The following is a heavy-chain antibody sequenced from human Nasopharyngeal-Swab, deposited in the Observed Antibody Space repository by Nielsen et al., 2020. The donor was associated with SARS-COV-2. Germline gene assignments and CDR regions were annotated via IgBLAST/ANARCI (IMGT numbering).Heavy chain of an antibody. CDR2: IYYSGST. CDR3: ARYYYDSSILDY. D-gene: IGHD3-22*01. J-gene: IGHJ4*02. Sequence: GSLRLSCTVSGGSISSSSYYWGWIRQPPGKGLEWIGSIYYSGSTYYNPSLKSRVTISVDTSKNQFSLKLSSVTAADTAVYYCARYYYDSSILDYWGQGTLVTVSS. V-gene: IGHV4-39*01. CDR1: GGSISSSSYY.